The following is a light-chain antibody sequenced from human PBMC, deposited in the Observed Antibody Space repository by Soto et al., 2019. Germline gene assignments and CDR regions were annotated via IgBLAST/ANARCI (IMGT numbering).Light chain of an antibody. CDR2: EVS. V-gene: IGLV2-18*01. CDR3: SLYTSSSTWV. Sequence: QSALTQPPSVSGSPGQSVTISCTGTSSDVGSYNRVSWYQQPPGTAPKLMIYEVSNRPSGVPDRFSGSKSGNTASLTISGLQAEDEADYYCSLYTSSSTWVFGGGTKL. J-gene: IGLJ3*02. CDR1: SSDVGSYNR.